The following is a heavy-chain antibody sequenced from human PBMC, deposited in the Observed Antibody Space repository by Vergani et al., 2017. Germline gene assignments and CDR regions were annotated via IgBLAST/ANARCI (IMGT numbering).Heavy chain of an antibody. CDR2: IYTGDSDT. CDR1: GYIFTNYW. V-gene: IGHV5-51*03. CDR3: ASWVIETSPYYYYYGMYV. Sequence: EVQLVQSGAEVKKPGESLKISCKGSGYIFTNYWIGWVRQMPGKGLEWMGIIYTGDSDTRYSPSFQGQVTISTDKSISTAYLQWSNRKASDTAMYYCASWVIETSPYYYYYGMYVWGQGTTVTVSS. J-gene: IGHJ6*02. D-gene: IGHD3-16*02.